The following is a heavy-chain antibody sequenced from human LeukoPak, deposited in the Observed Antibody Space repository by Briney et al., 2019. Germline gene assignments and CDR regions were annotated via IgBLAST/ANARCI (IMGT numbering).Heavy chain of an antibody. Sequence: PPETLSLTCTVSGGSITTTNYYWAWIRQPPGEGLQWIGSVYYRGNTYSNPSLESRITMSVDTSKNQFSLRLTSVTAADTALYYCARDTVPPRNATEQKTGTYYWGLGTLVTVSS. J-gene: IGHJ4*01. CDR2: VYYRGNT. V-gene: IGHV4-39*02. D-gene: IGHD7-27*01. CDR1: GGSITTTNYY. CDR3: ARDTVPPRNATEQKTGTYY.